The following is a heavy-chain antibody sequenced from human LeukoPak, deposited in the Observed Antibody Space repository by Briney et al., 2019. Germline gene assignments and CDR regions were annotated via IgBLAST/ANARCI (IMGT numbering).Heavy chain of an antibody. CDR1: GFTFSSYW. V-gene: IGHV3-7*01. D-gene: IGHD5-18*01. CDR3: ARARSSYGYGDAFDI. Sequence: LPGGSLRLSCAASGFTFSSYWMSWVRQAPGKGLERVANIKQDGSEKYYVDSVKGRFTISRDNSKNTLYLQMNSLRAEDTAVYYCARARSSYGYGDAFDIWGQGTMVTVSS. J-gene: IGHJ3*02. CDR2: IKQDGSEK.